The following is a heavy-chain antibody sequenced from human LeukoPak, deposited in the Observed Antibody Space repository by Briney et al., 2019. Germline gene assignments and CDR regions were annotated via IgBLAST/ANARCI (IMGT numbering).Heavy chain of an antibody. D-gene: IGHD4-17*01. CDR3: ARVPRRIYGDLPPFDY. V-gene: IGHV1-8*01. Sequence: ASVKVSCKASGYTFTSYDINWVRQATGQGLEWMGWMNPNSGNTGYAQKFQGRVTMTRNTSISTAYMELSSLRSEDTAVYYCARVPRRIYGDLPPFDYWGQGTLVTVSS. CDR1: GYTFTSYD. J-gene: IGHJ4*02. CDR2: MNPNSGNT.